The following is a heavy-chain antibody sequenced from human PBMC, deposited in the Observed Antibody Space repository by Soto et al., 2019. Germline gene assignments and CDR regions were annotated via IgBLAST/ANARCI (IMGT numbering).Heavy chain of an antibody. V-gene: IGHV4-59*08. J-gene: IGHJ6*02. Sequence: QVQLQESGPGLVKPSETLSLTCTVSGDSISDYYWSWIRQPPGKGLEWIGYIYYSGSTNYSPSLKGRVTISLEPSKKQFPPKLSPGTAADPAMFFCAGTRTYSGMAVWGQGTTVTVSS. CDR3: AGTRTYSGMAV. CDR2: IYYSGST. CDR1: GDSISDYY.